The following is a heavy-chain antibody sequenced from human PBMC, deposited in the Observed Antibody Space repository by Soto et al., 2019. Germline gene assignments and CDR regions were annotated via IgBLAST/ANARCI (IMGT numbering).Heavy chain of an antibody. CDR1: GYTFTGYY. J-gene: IGHJ6*02. V-gene: IGHV1-2*04. CDR3: ARDRRIAVAGTHYYYYYGMDV. CDR2: INPNSGGT. D-gene: IGHD6-19*01. Sequence: VKVSCKASGYTFTGYYMHWVRQAPGQGLEWMGWINPNSGGTNYAQKFQGWVTMTRDTSISTAYMELSRLRSDDTAVYYCARDRRIAVAGTHYYYYYGMDVWGQGTTVTVSS.